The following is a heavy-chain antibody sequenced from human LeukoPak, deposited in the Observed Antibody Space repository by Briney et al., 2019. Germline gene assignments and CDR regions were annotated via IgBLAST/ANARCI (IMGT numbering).Heavy chain of an antibody. V-gene: IGHV3-7*05. CDR2: INQEESEK. J-gene: IGHJ4*02. CDR1: GFTFNSYW. D-gene: IGHD1-26*01. Sequence: GGSLRLSCAASGFTFNSYWMTWVRQAPGKGLEWVANINQEESEKYYVDSVKGRFTISRDNAKNSLYLQMNSLRAEDTAVYYCASGTTNPHYFDYWGRGALVTVSS. CDR3: ASGTTNPHYFDY.